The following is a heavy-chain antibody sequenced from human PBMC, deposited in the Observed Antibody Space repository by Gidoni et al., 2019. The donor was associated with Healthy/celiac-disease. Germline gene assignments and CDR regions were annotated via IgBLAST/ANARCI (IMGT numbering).Heavy chain of an antibody. D-gene: IGHD3-10*01. J-gene: IGHJ4*02. CDR2: IWYDGSNK. CDR1: GFTFSSYG. CDR3: ARDRGYSSSGSYY. V-gene: IGHV3-33*01. Sequence: QVQLVESGGGVVQPGRSLRLSCAASGFTFSSYGMHWVRQAPGKGLGWVAVIWYDGSNKYYADSVKGRFTISRDNSKNTLYLQMNSLRAEDTAVYYCARDRGYSSSGSYYWGQGTLVTVSS.